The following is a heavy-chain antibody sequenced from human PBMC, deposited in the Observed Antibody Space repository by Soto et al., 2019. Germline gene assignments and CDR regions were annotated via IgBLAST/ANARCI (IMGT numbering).Heavy chain of an antibody. J-gene: IGHJ6*02. CDR2: MYPGDSDT. D-gene: IGHD3-10*01. CDR3: ARSQVPGSRDMGADV. V-gene: IGHV5-51*01. Sequence: PGESLKISCKASGDTFNTYWIDWVRQMPGKGLEWMGIMYPGDSDTRYSPSFEGHVTVSADKSTSTAYLQFSSLKASDTAIYYCARSQVPGSRDMGADVWGQGTTVTVSS. CDR1: GDTFNTYW.